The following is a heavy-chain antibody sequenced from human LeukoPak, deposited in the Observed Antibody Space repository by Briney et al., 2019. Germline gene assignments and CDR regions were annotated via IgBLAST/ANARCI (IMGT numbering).Heavy chain of an antibody. V-gene: IGHV6-1*01. CDR2: TYYRSKWYN. Sequence: SQTLSLTCVISGDSVSSNSAAWNWIRQSPSRGLEWLRRTYYRSKWYNDYAVSVKSRMTINADTSKNQFSLQLNSVTPEDTAVYYCARAGGDSWYFDYWGQGTLVTVSS. CDR3: ARAGGDSWYFDY. D-gene: IGHD2-21*02. J-gene: IGHJ4*02. CDR1: GDSVSSNSAA.